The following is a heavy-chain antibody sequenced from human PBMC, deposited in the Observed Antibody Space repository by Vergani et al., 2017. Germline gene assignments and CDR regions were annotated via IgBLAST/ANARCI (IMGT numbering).Heavy chain of an antibody. V-gene: IGHV1-69*02. CDR1: GGTFSSYT. CDR3: ASLKATTSQNFDY. J-gene: IGHJ4*02. Sequence: QVQLVQSGAEVKKPGSSVKVSCKASGGTFSSYTISWVRQAPGQGLEWMGRIIPILGIANYEQKFQGRVTITADKSTSTAYMELSSLRSEDTAVYYCASLKATTSQNFDYWGQGTLVTVSS. CDR2: IIPILGIA. D-gene: IGHD5-12*01.